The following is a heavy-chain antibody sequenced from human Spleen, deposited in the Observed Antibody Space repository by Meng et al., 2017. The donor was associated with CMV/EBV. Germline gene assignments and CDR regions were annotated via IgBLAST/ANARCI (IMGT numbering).Heavy chain of an antibody. CDR3: ARGKVDTAISRLYFDY. Sequence: QVQLVQSGDEGKKPGSSVKVSCKASGGSFSSYGISWVRQAPGQGLEWMGGINPNSGGTNYAQKFQGRVTMTRDTSISTAYMELSRLRSDATAVYYCARGKVDTAISRLYFDYWGQGTLVTVSS. V-gene: IGHV1-2*02. CDR1: GGSFSSYG. J-gene: IGHJ4*02. D-gene: IGHD5-18*01. CDR2: INPNSGGT.